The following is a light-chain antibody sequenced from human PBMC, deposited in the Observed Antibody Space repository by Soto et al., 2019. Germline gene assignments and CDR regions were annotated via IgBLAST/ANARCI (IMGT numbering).Light chain of an antibody. CDR3: QQYGDSSPGT. CDR1: QSVSRRH. J-gene: IGKJ1*01. Sequence: EIVLTQSPGTLSLSPGERATVSCRASQSVSRRHLAWYQRKPGPAPRLLIYDASSRASGVPDRFSGSGSGADFPLTISRLEHEDSAVYFCQQYGDSSPGTFGQGTKVEI. V-gene: IGKV3-20*01. CDR2: DAS.